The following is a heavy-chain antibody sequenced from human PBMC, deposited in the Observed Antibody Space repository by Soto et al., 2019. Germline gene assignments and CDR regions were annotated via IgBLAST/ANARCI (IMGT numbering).Heavy chain of an antibody. CDR1: GGSIISTTYY. CDR3: ATHNWNLDP. V-gene: IGHV4-39*01. Sequence: PSETLSLTCTVSGGSIISTTYYWGWIRQPPGKGLEWIGTIYYSGATYYNSSLKGRVNISVDMSKNQFSLKLSSVTAADTAVYYCATHNWNLDPWGQGTLVTVSS. CDR2: IYYSGAT. D-gene: IGHD1-7*01. J-gene: IGHJ1*01.